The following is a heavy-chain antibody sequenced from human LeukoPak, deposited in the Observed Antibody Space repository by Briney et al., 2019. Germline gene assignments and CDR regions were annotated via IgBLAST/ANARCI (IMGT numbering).Heavy chain of an antibody. CDR1: GGSLSSYY. CDR3: ARMGGYSGYATH. J-gene: IGHJ4*02. D-gene: IGHD5-12*01. CDR2: IYSTGSA. V-gene: IGHV4-59*08. Sequence: PSETLSLTCTVSGGSLSSYYWSWIRQPPGKGLEWIGYIYSTGSANYNPSLKSRVTLSVDTAKSQFSLKLNSVTAADTAVYYCARMGGYSGYATHWGQGTLVTVSS.